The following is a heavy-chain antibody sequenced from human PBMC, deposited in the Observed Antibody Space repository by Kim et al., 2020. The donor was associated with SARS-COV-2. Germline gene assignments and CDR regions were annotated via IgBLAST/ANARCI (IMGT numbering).Heavy chain of an antibody. CDR1: GFTFSNAW. J-gene: IGHJ6*02. Sequence: GGSLRLSCAASGFTFSNAWMSWVRQAPGKGLEWVGRIKSKTDGGTTDYAATVNGRFTISRDDSKNTLYLQMNSLKTEDTAVYYCTTEYYYGSGSYYNEGYYYYGMDVWGQGTTVTVSS. CDR2: IKSKTDGGTT. V-gene: IGHV3-15*01. CDR3: TTEYYYGSGSYYNEGYYYYGMDV. D-gene: IGHD3-10*01.